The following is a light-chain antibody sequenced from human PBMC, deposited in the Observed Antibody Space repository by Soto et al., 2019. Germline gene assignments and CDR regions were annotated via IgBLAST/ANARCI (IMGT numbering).Light chain of an antibody. CDR3: QQSYVTPRT. CDR2: GAS. CDR1: ESIRSN. Sequence: DIQMTQSPYSLSASVGDRVTITCRASESIRSNLNWYQQKPGKAPKLLIYGASSLQSGVPSRFSGSGSGTDVTLIISSLQPEDFATYYCQQSYVTPRTFGQGTKLEMK. V-gene: IGKV1-39*01. J-gene: IGKJ2*01.